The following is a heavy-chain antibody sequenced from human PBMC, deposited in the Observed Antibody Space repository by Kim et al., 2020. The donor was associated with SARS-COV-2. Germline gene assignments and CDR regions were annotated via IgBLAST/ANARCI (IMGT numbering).Heavy chain of an antibody. Sequence: GGSLRLSCAASGFTFSDYYMSWIRQAPGKGLEWVSYISSSGSTIYYADSVKGRFTISRDTAKNSLYLQMNSLRAEDTAVYYCAGVRGAAGPFYYYYYGMDVWGQGTTVTVSS. J-gene: IGHJ6*02. CDR1: GFTFSDYY. D-gene: IGHD6-13*01. V-gene: IGHV3-11*01. CDR3: AGVRGAAGPFYYYYYGMDV. CDR2: ISSSGSTI.